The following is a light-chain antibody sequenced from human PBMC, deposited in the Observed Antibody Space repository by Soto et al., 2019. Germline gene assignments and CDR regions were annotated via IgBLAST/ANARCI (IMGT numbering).Light chain of an antibody. V-gene: IGLV2-23*01. Sequence: QSVLTQPASVSGSPGQSITISCTGTSSDVGNSNLVSWYQQHPGKAPKLMIYEGSKRPSGVSNRFSGSKSGNTASLTISGLQAEDEADYYCCSYAGSDVVFGGGTKLTVL. CDR1: SSDVGNSNL. CDR2: EGS. J-gene: IGLJ2*01. CDR3: CSYAGSDVV.